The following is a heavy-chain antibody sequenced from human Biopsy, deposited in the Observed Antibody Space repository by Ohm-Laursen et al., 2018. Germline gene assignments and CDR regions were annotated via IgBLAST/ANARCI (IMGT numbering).Heavy chain of an antibody. CDR2: INQAGTT. Sequence: PSQTLSLTCSVFGKTFSDYQWSWIRQPPGKGLEWIGQINQAGTTNYNPSLKSRVTISVDTSTNQFSLKVSSVTAADTALYFCARHPTGFWFDPWGHGTLVTVSS. V-gene: IGHV4-34*01. CDR3: ARHPTGFWFDP. CDR1: GKTFSDYQ. J-gene: IGHJ5*02.